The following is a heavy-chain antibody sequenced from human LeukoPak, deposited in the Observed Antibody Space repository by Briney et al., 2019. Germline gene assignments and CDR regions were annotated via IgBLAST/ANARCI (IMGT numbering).Heavy chain of an antibody. CDR2: IKQDGSEK. CDR3: ARDCSGGSCYSN. CDR1: GFTFGSYW. D-gene: IGHD2-15*01. Sequence: GGSLRLSCAASGFTFGSYWMSWVRQAPGKGLEWVANIKQDGSEKYYVDSVKGRFTISRDNAKNSLYLQMNSLRAEDTAVYYCARDCSGGSCYSNWGQGTLVTVSS. V-gene: IGHV3-7*03. J-gene: IGHJ4*02.